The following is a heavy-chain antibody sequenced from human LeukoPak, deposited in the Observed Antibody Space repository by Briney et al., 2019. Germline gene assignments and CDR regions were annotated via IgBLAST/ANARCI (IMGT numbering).Heavy chain of an antibody. CDR2: IKSDGSST. CDR1: GFTFSNYW. Sequence: GGSLRLSCAASGFTFSNYWMHWVRQAPGKGLVWVSRIKSDGSSTTYADSVKGRFTISRDNAKATLYLQMNSLRADDTAVYYCARGPDCSGGSCYPGRFDYWGQGTLVTVSS. V-gene: IGHV3-74*01. J-gene: IGHJ4*02. D-gene: IGHD2-15*01. CDR3: ARGPDCSGGSCYPGRFDY.